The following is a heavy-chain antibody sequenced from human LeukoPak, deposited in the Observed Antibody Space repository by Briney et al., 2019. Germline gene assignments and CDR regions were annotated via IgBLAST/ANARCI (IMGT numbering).Heavy chain of an antibody. CDR1: GYSFTSYW. CDR3: ARHSLDYDILTGYYKENAFDI. Sequence: GESLKISCQGSGYSFTSYWIGWVRQMPGKGLEWMGIIYPGGSDTRYSPSFDGQVTISAHKSISTAYLQWISLKASDTALYYCARHSLDYDILTGYYKENAFDIWGEGTMVTVSS. V-gene: IGHV5-51*01. D-gene: IGHD3-9*01. CDR2: IYPGGSDT. J-gene: IGHJ3*02.